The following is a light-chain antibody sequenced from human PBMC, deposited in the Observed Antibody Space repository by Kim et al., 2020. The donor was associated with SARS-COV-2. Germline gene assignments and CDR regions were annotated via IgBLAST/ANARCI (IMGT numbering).Light chain of an antibody. V-gene: IGKV3-11*01. J-gene: IGKJ4*01. CDR3: QERSGWLT. CDR2: DAS. CDR1: QSVSNY. Sequence: LAPGERATLSCRASQSVSNYLAWYQQKPGQAPRLLIYDASKRATGIPARFAGSGSGTDFTLTISSLEPEDSAVYYCQERSGWLTFGGGTKVDIK.